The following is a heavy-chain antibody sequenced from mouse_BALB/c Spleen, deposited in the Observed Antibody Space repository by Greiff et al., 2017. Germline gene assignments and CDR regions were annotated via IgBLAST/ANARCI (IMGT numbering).Heavy chain of an antibody. CDR1: GFTFSSYA. Sequence: EVQLVESGGGLVKPGGSLKLSCAASGFTFSSYAMSWVRQTPEKRLEWVASISSGGSTYYPDSVKGRFTISRDNARNILYLQMSSLRSEDTAMYYCARGGELGTRSLDYWGQGTSVTVSS. D-gene: IGHD4-1*01. CDR3: ARGGELGTRSLDY. CDR2: ISSGGST. J-gene: IGHJ4*01. V-gene: IGHV5-6-5*01.